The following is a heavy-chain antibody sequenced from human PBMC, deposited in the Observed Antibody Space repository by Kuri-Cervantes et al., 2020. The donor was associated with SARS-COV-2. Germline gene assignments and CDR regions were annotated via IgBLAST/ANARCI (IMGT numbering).Heavy chain of an antibody. J-gene: IGHJ3*02. CDR1: GYTFTDYY. Sequence: ASVKVSCKASGYTFTDYYMHWVRQAPGQGLEWMGWMNPNSGGTNSAQKFQGWVIMTRDTSITTAYKELSRLRSDDTAVYYCARGPSWNYIWGTYRGGWDTFDIWGQGTMVTVSS. CDR3: ARGPSWNYIWGTYRGGWDTFDI. CDR2: MNPNSGGT. V-gene: IGHV1-2*04. D-gene: IGHD3-16*02.